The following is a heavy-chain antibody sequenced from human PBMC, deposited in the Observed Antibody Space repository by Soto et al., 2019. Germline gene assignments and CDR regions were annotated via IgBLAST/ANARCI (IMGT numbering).Heavy chain of an antibody. D-gene: IGHD3-9*01. V-gene: IGHV3-74*01. J-gene: IGHJ6*02. CDR3: ARDRDYDILTGYLYYYGMDV. Sequence: GGSLRLSCAASGFTFSSYWMHWVRQAPGKGLVWVSRINSDGSSTSYADSVKGRFTISRDNAKNTLYLQMNSLRAEDTAVYYCARDRDYDILTGYLYYYGMDVWGQGT. CDR1: GFTFSSYW. CDR2: INSDGSST.